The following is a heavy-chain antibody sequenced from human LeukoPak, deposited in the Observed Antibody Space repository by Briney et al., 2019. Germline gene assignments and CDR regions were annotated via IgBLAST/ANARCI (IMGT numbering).Heavy chain of an antibody. D-gene: IGHD5-18*01. V-gene: IGHV3-74*01. CDR2: INSDGSST. CDR1: GFPFSGYW. CDR3: ARGGYTGAFDI. Sequence: GGSLRLSCAASGFPFSGYWMHWVRQAPGKGLVWVSRINSDGSSTSYADSVRGRFTISRDNAKNTLYLQMNSLRAEDTAVYYCARGGYTGAFDIRGQGTMVTVSS. J-gene: IGHJ3*02.